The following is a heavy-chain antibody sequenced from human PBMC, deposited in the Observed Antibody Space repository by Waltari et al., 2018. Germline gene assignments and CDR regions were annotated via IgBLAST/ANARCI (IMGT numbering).Heavy chain of an antibody. V-gene: IGHV3-23*01. J-gene: IGHJ6*03. CDR2: ISGSGGTT. CDR3: AKGRESSVWFLYHYYFMDV. Sequence: EVELLVSGGDLVQRGGSLRLSCVASGFTLRTYAMSWVRPSPGKGLEWVSSISGSGGTTDYAESVKGRFTVSRDNSRNTLYLQLRSLGTEDTAVYYCAKGRESSVWFLYHYYFMDVWGRGTTVTVSS. CDR1: GFTLRTYA. D-gene: IGHD6-19*01.